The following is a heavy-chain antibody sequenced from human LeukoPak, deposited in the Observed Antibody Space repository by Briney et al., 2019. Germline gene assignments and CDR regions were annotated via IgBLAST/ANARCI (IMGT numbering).Heavy chain of an antibody. V-gene: IGHV5-51*01. Sequence: GESLKISCKGFGYSFTSCWIGWVRQMPGKGLEWVGIVCPGDSDTRYSPSFQGQVTMSVDKSINTAYLQWSGLKASDTAMYYCARQAAPVWGDTFDIWGQGTMVTVSS. CDR1: GYSFTSCW. D-gene: IGHD3-16*01. CDR2: VCPGDSDT. J-gene: IGHJ3*02. CDR3: ARQAAPVWGDTFDI.